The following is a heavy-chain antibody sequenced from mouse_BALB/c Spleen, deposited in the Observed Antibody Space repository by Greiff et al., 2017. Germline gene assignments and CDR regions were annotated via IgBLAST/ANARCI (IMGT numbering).Heavy chain of an antibody. CDR3: NAAYGNYWAY. D-gene: IGHD2-10*02. CDR1: GFNIKDYY. Sequence: VQLKESGAELVRSGASVKLSCTASGFNIKDYYMHWVKQRPEQGLEWIGWIDPENGDTEYAPKFQGKATMTADTSSNTAYLQLSSLTSEDTAVYYCNAAYGNYWAYWGQGTLVTVSA. J-gene: IGHJ3*01. V-gene: IGHV14-4*02. CDR2: IDPENGDT.